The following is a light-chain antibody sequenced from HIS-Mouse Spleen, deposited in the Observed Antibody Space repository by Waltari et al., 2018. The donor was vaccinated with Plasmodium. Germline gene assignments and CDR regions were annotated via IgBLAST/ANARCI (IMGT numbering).Light chain of an antibody. CDR2: GAS. Sequence: EIVMTQSPATLSVSPGDRATLSCRASQRVSSNLAWYQQKPGPAPRLLIYGASTRATGIPARFSGSGSGTEFTLTISSLQSEDFAVYYCQQYNNWSFTFGPGTKVDIK. CDR3: QQYNNWSFT. CDR1: QRVSSN. J-gene: IGKJ3*01. V-gene: IGKV3-15*01.